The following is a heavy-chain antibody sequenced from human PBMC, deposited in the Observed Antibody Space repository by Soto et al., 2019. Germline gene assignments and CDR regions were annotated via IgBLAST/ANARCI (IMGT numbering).Heavy chain of an antibody. CDR1: GGTFSSYA. Sequence: QVQLVQSGAEVKKPGSSVKVSCKASGGTFSSYAISWVRQAPGQGLEWMGGIIPIFGAANYAQKFQGRGTITADESTSTAYMELSSLRSEDTAVNYCARVGGGYDRYYYYGMDVWGQGTTVTVSS. CDR3: ARVGGGYDRYYYYGMDV. J-gene: IGHJ6*02. CDR2: IIPIFGAA. V-gene: IGHV1-69*01. D-gene: IGHD5-12*01.